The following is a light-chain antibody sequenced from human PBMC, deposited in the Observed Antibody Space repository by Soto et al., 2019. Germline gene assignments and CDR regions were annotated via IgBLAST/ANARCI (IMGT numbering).Light chain of an antibody. CDR2: GAS. CDR1: QYVGSR. CDR3: QQYGSSPFT. Sequence: EIVLTQSPATLSSSPGETVTLSCRASQYVGSRLAWYQHKPGQAPRLLIYGASSRATGIPDRFSGSGSGTDFTLTISRLEPEDFAVYYCQQYGSSPFTFGPGTKVDIK. V-gene: IGKV3-20*01. J-gene: IGKJ3*01.